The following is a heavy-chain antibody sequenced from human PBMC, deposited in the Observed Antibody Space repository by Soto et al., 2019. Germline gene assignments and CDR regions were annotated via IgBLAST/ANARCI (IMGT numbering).Heavy chain of an antibody. CDR3: ATYTAGGGGRGY. V-gene: IGHV4-59*08. D-gene: IGHD3-16*01. Sequence: QVQLQESGPGLVKPSETLSLTCTVSGASISRDHWNWIRQPPGKGLEWIGEYSGTSNYNPSLRSRVPISVDTSNNQVSLKLSSVTAPDTAVYYCATYTAGGGGRGYWGQGTLVTVSS. CDR2: YSGTS. J-gene: IGHJ4*02. CDR1: GASISRDH.